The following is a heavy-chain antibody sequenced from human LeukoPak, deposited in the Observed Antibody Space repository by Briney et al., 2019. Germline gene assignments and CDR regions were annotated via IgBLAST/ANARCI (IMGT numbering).Heavy chain of an antibody. J-gene: IGHJ4*02. CDR1: GYTFTSYY. V-gene: IGHV1-46*01. D-gene: IGHD1-26*01. CDR2: INPSGGST. CDR3: ATSGSYYGWYFDY. Sequence: ASVKVSCKASGYTFTSYYMHWVRRAPGQGLEWMGIINPSGGSTSYAQKFQGRVTMTRDMSTSTVYMELSSLRPEDTAVYYCATSGSYYGWYFDYWGQGTLVTVSS.